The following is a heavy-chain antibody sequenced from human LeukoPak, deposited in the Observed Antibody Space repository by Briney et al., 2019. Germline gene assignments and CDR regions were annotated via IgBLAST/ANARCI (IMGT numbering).Heavy chain of an antibody. D-gene: IGHD3-16*01. Sequence: GGSLRLSCAASGFTFSSYSMNWVRQAPGKGLEWVSSISSSSSYIYYADSVKGRFTISRDNAKNSLYLRMNSLRAEDTAVYYCASGGWTRNDYGDYWGQGTLVTVSS. CDR2: ISSSSSYI. CDR1: GFTFSSYS. CDR3: ASGGWTRNDYGDY. V-gene: IGHV3-21*01. J-gene: IGHJ4*02.